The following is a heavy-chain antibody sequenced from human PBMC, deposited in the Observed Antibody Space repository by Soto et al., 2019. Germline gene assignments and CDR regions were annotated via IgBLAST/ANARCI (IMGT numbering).Heavy chain of an antibody. J-gene: IGHJ4*02. CDR1: GSTFSGYW. V-gene: IGHV3-74*03. CDR2: VDGDGRST. D-gene: IGHD2-15*01. Sequence: EVQVVESGGGLVQPGGSLRLSCAASGSTFSGYWMHWVRKAPGKGLVWGSQVDGDGRSTKYADYVKGRFTISRDNDKNTLYLQMNSLRVEDTAVYYCARVKGGSGGKGDPLDYWGQGTLVIVSS. CDR3: ARVKGGSGGKGDPLDY.